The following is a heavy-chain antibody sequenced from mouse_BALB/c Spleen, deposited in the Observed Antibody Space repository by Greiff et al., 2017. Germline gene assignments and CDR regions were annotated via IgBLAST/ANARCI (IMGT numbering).Heavy chain of an antibody. CDR2: IWAGGST. D-gene: IGHD2-4*01. Sequence: VQLQESGPGLVAPSQSLSITCTVSGFSLTSYGVHWVRQPPGKGLEWLGVIWAGGSTNYNSALMSRLSISKDNSKSQVFLKMNSLQTDDTAMYYWARDGDDDDAEDRLADWGQGTLVTVSA. CDR3: ARDGDDDDAEDRLAD. CDR1: GFSLTSYG. V-gene: IGHV2-9*02. J-gene: IGHJ3*01.